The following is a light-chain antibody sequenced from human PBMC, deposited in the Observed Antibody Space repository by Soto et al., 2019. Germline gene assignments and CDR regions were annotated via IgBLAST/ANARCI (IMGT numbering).Light chain of an antibody. Sequence: QSALTQPPSASGSAGQSVTISCTGTSSDVGGYNYISWYQQHPGKAPKLMIYEVSKRPSGVPDRFSGSKSGNTASLTVSGLQAEDEANYYCSAYAGSNNLIFAGGTKVTVL. CDR2: EVS. V-gene: IGLV2-8*01. CDR1: SSDVGGYNY. CDR3: SAYAGSNNLI. J-gene: IGLJ2*01.